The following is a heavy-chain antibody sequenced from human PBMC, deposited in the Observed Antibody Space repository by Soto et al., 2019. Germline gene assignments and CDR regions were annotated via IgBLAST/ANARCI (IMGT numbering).Heavy chain of an antibody. D-gene: IGHD6-19*01. CDR2: IYPVDSDT. Sequence: GESLKLSCKASGYSFTSYWIGWVRQMPGKGLEWMGIIYPVDSDTKYSPSLQGQVTISADTSISTAYLQWTSLKASDTAMYYCARSRRGAYSSGWYSLSGYYNYGIDVWGQGTTVTISS. V-gene: IGHV5-51*01. CDR1: GYSFTSYW. CDR3: ARSRRGAYSSGWYSLSGYYNYGIDV. J-gene: IGHJ6*02.